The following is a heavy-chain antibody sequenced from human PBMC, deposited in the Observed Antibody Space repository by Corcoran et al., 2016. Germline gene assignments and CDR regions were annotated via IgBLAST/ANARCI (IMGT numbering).Heavy chain of an antibody. Sequence: QVQLQESGPGLVKPSETLSLTCTVSGYSISSGYYWGWIRQPPGKGLEWIGSIYHSGSTYYNPSLKSRVTISVDTSKNQFSLNLSSVTAADTAVYYCARDPTIFGVVTPNWFDPWGQGTLVTVSP. V-gene: IGHV4-38-2*02. D-gene: IGHD3-3*01. J-gene: IGHJ5*02. CDR3: ARDPTIFGVVTPNWFDP. CDR1: GYSISSGYY. CDR2: IYHSGST.